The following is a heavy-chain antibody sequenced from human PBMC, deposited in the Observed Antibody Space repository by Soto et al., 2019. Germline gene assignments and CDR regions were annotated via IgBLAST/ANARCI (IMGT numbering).Heavy chain of an antibody. CDR2: IYYSGST. V-gene: IGHV4-59*01. CDR1: GDSITSYY. CDR3: ARLNTGYSDGSIYHDAFDI. J-gene: IGHJ3*02. D-gene: IGHD3-9*01. Sequence: SETLSLSCTVSGDSITSYYWSWIRQPPGKGLECIGSIYYSGSTNYNPSLTSRVTMSVDTSKNQVSLKLNSVTAADTAVYYCARLNTGYSDGSIYHDAFDIRGQRTMDTVSS.